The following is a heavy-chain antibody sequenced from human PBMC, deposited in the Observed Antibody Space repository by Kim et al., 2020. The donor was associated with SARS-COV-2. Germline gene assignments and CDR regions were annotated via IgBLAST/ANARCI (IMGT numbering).Heavy chain of an antibody. V-gene: IGHV4-34*01. Sequence: SETLSLTCAVYGGSFSGYYWSWIRQPPGKGLEWIGEINHSGSTNYNPSLKSRVTISVDTSKNQFSLKLSSVTAADTAVYYCARGKSSWYRAVDYWGQGTLVTFSS. J-gene: IGHJ4*02. D-gene: IGHD6-13*01. CDR1: GGSFSGYY. CDR2: INHSGST. CDR3: ARGKSSWYRAVDY.